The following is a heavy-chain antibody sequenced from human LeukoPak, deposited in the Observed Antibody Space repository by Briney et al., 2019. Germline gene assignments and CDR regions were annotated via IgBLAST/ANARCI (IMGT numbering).Heavy chain of an antibody. D-gene: IGHD6-13*01. V-gene: IGHV1-18*01. Sequence: ASVKVSCKAAGHSVTSYAICWVRQATGQGLEWMGWTSAYNGNTNYAQKLQGRVTMTTDTSTSTAYMELRSLRSDDTAVYYCALGYSSSWYYFDYWGQGTLVTVSS. CDR3: ALGYSSSWYYFDY. CDR1: GHSVTSYA. CDR2: TSAYNGNT. J-gene: IGHJ4*02.